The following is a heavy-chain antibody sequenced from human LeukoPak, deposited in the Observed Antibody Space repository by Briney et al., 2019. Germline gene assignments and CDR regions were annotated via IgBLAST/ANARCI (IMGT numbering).Heavy chain of an antibody. CDR2: IKRKTHGGTT. CDR3: TTEVVVTSYFDF. J-gene: IGHJ4*01. D-gene: IGHD2-21*02. Sequence: GGSLRLSCATSGFDFSDAWMSWVRQAPGKGLEWVGRIKRKTHGGTTQYGAPVKGRFAIARDDSKNTLYLQMNSLTTEDTGVYFCTTEVVVTSYFDFWGHGALVTVSS. CDR1: GFDFSDAW. V-gene: IGHV3-15*05.